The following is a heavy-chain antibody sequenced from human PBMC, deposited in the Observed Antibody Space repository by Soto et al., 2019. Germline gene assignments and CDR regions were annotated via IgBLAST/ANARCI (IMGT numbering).Heavy chain of an antibody. CDR3: ARDLRFLEWLSSGGNLFDP. CDR1: GYTFTSYG. Sequence: ASVKVSCKASGYTFTSYGISWVRQAPGQGLEWMGWISAYNGNTNYAQKLQGRVTMTTDTSTSTAYMELKSLRSDDTAVYYCARDLRFLEWLSSGGNLFDPWGQGTLVTVSS. CDR2: ISAYNGNT. D-gene: IGHD3-3*01. V-gene: IGHV1-18*01. J-gene: IGHJ5*02.